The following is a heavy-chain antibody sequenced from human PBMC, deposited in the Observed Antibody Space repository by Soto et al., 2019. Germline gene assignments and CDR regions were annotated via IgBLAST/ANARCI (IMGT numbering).Heavy chain of an antibody. J-gene: IGHJ4*02. CDR3: ARGVTGSLDY. Sequence: SETLSLTCAVSGYSISSGYYWNWIRQSPGKGLEWIGCVYYNGITFTNPSLKSRVTMTVDTSKNYFSLRLTSVTAADAATYFCARGVTGSLDYWGQGTLVTVSS. D-gene: IGHD1-1*01. CDR2: VYYNGIT. V-gene: IGHV4-38-2*01. CDR1: GYSISSGYY.